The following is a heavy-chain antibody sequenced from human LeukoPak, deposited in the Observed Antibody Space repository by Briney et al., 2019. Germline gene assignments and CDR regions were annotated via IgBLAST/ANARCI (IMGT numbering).Heavy chain of an antibody. Sequence: GASVKVSCKASGYTFTSYGFSWVRQAPGQRLEWMGWISTYYGNTNYAQKLQDRVTMTTDTSTSTAYMELTSLRSDDTAVYYCARVEVWFGELLYGWFDPWGQGTLVTVSS. J-gene: IGHJ5*02. CDR3: ARVEVWFGELLYGWFDP. D-gene: IGHD3-10*01. V-gene: IGHV1-18*01. CDR1: GYTFTSYG. CDR2: ISTYYGNT.